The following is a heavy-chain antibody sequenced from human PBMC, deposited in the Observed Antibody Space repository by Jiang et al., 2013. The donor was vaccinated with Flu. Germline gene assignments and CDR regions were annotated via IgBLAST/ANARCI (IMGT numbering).Heavy chain of an antibody. CDR1: GGTFSSYA. D-gene: IGHD2-15*01. Sequence: EVKKPGSSVKVSCKASGGTFSSYAISWVRQAPGQGLEWMGGIIPIFGTANYAQKFQGRVTITADKSTSTAYMELGSLRSEDTAVYYCARVATVVVVLESYYYMDVWGKGTTVTVSS. J-gene: IGHJ6*03. V-gene: IGHV1-69*06. CDR2: IIPIFGTA. CDR3: ARVATVVVVLESYYYMDV.